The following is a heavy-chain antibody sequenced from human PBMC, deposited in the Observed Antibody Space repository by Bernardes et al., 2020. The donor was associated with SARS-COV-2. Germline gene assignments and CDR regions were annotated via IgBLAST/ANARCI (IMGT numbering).Heavy chain of an antibody. D-gene: IGHD6-19*01. Sequence: SGPTLVKPTQTLTLTCTFSGLSLSTSGVGVGWIRQPPGKALEWLALIYWDDDKRYSPSLKSRLTITKDTSKNQVVLTMTNMDPVDTATYYCAHTPAVAGFKTYYYGMDVWGQGTTVTVSS. CDR3: AHTPAVAGFKTYYYGMDV. CDR2: IYWDDDK. J-gene: IGHJ6*02. V-gene: IGHV2-5*02. CDR1: GLSLSTSGVG.